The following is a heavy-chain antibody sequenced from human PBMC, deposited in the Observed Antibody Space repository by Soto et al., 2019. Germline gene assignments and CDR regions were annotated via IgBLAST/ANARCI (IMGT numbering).Heavy chain of an antibody. CDR3: ARAPNYYDSRGHDL. CDR1: GFTFSNYA. V-gene: IGHV3-48*01. D-gene: IGHD3-22*01. CDR2: ISSSSSTI. J-gene: IGHJ2*01. Sequence: GGSLRLSCAASGFTFSNYAVTWVRQAPGKGLEWVSYISSSSSTIYYADSVKGRFTISRDNSKNTLYLQMNSLRAEDTAVYYWARAPNYYDSRGHDLWGGGTLVTVPS.